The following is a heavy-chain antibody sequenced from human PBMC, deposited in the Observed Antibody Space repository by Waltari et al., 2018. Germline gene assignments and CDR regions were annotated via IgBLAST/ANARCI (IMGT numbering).Heavy chain of an antibody. Sequence: QVQLQESGPGLVKPSETLSLTCAVSGYSISSGYYCGWIRQPPGKGLEWIGSIYHSGSTYYNPSLKSRVTISVDTSKNQFSLKLSSVTAADTAVYYCARLHRNYFDYWGQGTLVTVSS. CDR2: IYHSGST. V-gene: IGHV4-38-2*01. CDR3: ARLHRNYFDY. CDR1: GYSISSGYY. J-gene: IGHJ4*02.